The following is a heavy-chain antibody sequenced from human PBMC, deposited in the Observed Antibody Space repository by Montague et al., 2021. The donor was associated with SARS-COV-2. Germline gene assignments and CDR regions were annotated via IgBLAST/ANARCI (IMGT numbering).Heavy chain of an antibody. CDR2: IYYSGST. CDR3: ARVNTVRVYWFDP. D-gene: IGHD4-11*01. Sequence: TLSLTCTVSGGSISSGGYYWSWIRQHPGKGLEWIGYIYYSGSTYYNPSLKSRVTISVDTSKNQLSLKLSSVTAADTAVYYCARVNTVRVYWFDPWGQGTLVTVSS. CDR1: GGSISSGGYY. J-gene: IGHJ5*02. V-gene: IGHV4-31*03.